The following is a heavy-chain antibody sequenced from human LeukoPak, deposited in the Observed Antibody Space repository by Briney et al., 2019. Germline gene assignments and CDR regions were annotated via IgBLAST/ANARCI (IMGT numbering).Heavy chain of an antibody. Sequence: PSETLSLTCAVYGGSFSGYYWSWIRQPPGKGLEWIGEINHSGSTNYNPSLKSRVTISVDTSKNQFSLKLSSVTAADTAVYYCARGHGSGSYYKVPHYYYYYGMDVWGQGTTVTVSS. J-gene: IGHJ6*02. CDR2: INHSGST. V-gene: IGHV4-34*01. CDR3: ARGHGSGSYYKVPHYYYYYGMDV. CDR1: GGSFSGYY. D-gene: IGHD3-10*01.